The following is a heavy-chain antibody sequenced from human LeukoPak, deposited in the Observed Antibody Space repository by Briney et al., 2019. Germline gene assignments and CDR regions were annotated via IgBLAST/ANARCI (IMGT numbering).Heavy chain of an antibody. D-gene: IGHD3-10*01. V-gene: IGHV3-30*02. CDR1: GFTFSSYG. J-gene: IGHJ4*02. Sequence: PGGSLRLSCAASGFTFSSYGMHWVRQAPGKGLEWVTLIRDDGSNQWYAASVKGRFTISRDNSKNTLYLQMNSLGAEDTAVYYCARDRGTTLVRGLFAPGFFDYWGQGTLVTVSS. CDR2: IRDDGSNQ. CDR3: ARDRGTTLVRGLFAPGFFDY.